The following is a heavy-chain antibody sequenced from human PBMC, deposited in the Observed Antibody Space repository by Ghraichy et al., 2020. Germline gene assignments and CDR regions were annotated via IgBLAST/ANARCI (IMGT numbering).Heavy chain of an antibody. J-gene: IGHJ4*02. D-gene: IGHD5-18*01. CDR1: GFTFSSYW. CDR2: IRQDGSDK. CDR3: ARVGRSSYGYSY. V-gene: IGHV3-7*01. Sequence: LSLTCAASGFTFSSYWMSWVRQAPGKGLEWVANIRQDGSDKYYVDSVKGRFTISRDNAKNSLYLQMNSLRAEDTAVYYCARVGRSSYGYSYWGQGTLVTVSS.